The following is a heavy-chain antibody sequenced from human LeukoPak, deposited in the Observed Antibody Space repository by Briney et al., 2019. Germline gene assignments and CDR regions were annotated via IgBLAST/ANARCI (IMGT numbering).Heavy chain of an antibody. CDR1: GFTVSSNY. V-gene: IGHV3-53*01. Sequence: GGSLRLSCAASGFTVSSNYMSWVRQAPGKGLEWVSVIYSGGSTYYADSVKGRFTISRDNAKNSLYLRMNSLRVEDTAVYYCACRPSDIRYYGVFDFWGQGSLVTVSS. CDR3: ACRPSDIRYYGVFDF. D-gene: IGHD3-10*01. J-gene: IGHJ4*02. CDR2: IYSGGST.